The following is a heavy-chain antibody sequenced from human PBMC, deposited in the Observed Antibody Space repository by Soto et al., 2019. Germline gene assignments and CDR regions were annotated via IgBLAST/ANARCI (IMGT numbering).Heavy chain of an antibody. CDR2: IYDGGTT. CDR3: ARGPSGDKVDY. CDR1: GGSISSAAYC. V-gene: IGHV4-30-4*01. Sequence: SETLSLTCTVSGGSISSAAYCWTWIRQSPDKGLEWIGHIYDGGTTYSSPSLKGRVTIPADTSETQFSLKLNSLIAADTAVYYCARGPSGDKVDYWGQGIQVTVS. J-gene: IGHJ4*02. D-gene: IGHD7-27*01.